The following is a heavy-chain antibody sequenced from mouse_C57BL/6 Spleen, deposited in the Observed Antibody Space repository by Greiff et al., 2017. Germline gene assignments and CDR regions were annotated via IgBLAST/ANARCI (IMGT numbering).Heavy chain of an antibody. V-gene: IGHV5-6*01. Sequence: EVQGVESGGDLVKPGGSLKLSCAASGFTFSSYGMSWVRQTPDKRLEWVATISSGGSYTYYPDSVKGRFTISRDNAKNTLYLQMSSLKSEDTAMYYCARHYGNYGYAMDYWGQGTSVTVSS. CDR3: ARHYGNYGYAMDY. CDR1: GFTFSSYG. D-gene: IGHD2-1*01. CDR2: ISSGGSYT. J-gene: IGHJ4*01.